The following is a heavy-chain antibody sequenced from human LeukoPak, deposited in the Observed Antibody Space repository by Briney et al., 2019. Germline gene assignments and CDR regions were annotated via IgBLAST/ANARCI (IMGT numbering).Heavy chain of an antibody. V-gene: IGHV3-74*01. D-gene: IGHD3-22*01. CDR2: INRDGSST. CDR3: AAYDSSGYSFDY. J-gene: IGHJ4*02. Sequence: PGGSLRLSCAASGFNLSSYWMHWVRQPPGKGLVWVSRINRDGSSTTYVDSVKGRFTLSRDNAKNTLYLQMNSLRAEDTAAYYCAAYDSSGYSFDYWGQGIVVTVYS. CDR1: GFNLSSYW.